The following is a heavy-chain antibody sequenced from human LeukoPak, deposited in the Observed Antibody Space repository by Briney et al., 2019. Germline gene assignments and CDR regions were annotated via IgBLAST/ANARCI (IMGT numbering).Heavy chain of an antibody. V-gene: IGHV3-48*01. J-gene: IGHJ4*02. CDR3: ARAGLSYQVFEQ. CDR1: GFTFSRYS. CDR2: ITSGSGTT. Sequence: GGSLRLSCAASGFTFSRYSMNWVRQVPGRGLEWISYITSGSGTTYYADSAKGRFTISRDNAKNSLYLQMNSLRGEDTAVYYCARAGLSYQVFEQWGQGTLVTVSS. D-gene: IGHD1-26*01.